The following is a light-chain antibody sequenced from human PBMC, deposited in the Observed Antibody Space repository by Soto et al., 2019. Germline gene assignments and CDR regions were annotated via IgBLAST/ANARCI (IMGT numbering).Light chain of an antibody. CDR2: GAS. CDR1: QSVSSSY. CDR3: QQYESSPVT. V-gene: IGKV3-20*01. J-gene: IGKJ1*01. Sequence: EIVLTQSPGTLSLSPGERATLSCRASQSVSSSYLAWFQQKPGQAPRLLIYGASSRATGIPDRFSGSGSGADFTLTISRLEPEDFAVYYCQQYESSPVTFGPGTKVEIK.